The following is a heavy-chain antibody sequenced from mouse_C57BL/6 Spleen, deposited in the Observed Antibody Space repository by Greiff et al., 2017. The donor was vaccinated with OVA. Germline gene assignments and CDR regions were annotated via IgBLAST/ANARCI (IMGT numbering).Heavy chain of an antibody. Sequence: VQLQQSGAELLKPGASVKLSCKATGYTFTGYWIEWVKQRPGHGLEWIGEILPGSGSTNYNEKFKGKATFTADTSSNTAYMQLSSLTTDDSAIYDCARGEDYDVRYYAMDYWGQGTSVTVSS. J-gene: IGHJ4*01. CDR2: ILPGSGST. CDR1: GYTFTGYW. D-gene: IGHD2-4*01. CDR3: ARGEDYDVRYYAMDY. V-gene: IGHV1-9*01.